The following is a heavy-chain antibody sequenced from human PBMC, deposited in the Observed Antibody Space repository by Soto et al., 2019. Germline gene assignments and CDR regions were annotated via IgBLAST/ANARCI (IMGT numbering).Heavy chain of an antibody. CDR1: GYSFTSYW. CDR3: ARTSAAGKYYYGMDV. CDR2: IYPGDSDT. D-gene: IGHD6-13*01. J-gene: IGHJ6*02. V-gene: IGHV5-51*01. Sequence: GESLKISCKGSGYSFTSYWIGWVRQMPGKGLEWMGIIYPGDSDTRYSPSFQGQVTISADKSISTAYLQWSSLKASDTAMYYCARTSAAGKYYYGMDVWGQGTTITVS.